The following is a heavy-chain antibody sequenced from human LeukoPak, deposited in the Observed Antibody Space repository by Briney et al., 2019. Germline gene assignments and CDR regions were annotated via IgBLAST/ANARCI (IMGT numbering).Heavy chain of an antibody. V-gene: IGHV4-39*01. CDR1: GGSISSSSYY. J-gene: IGHJ3*02. Sequence: SETLSLTCTVSGGSISSSSYYWGWIRQPPGEGLEWIGSIYYSGSTYYNTSLKSRVTISVDTSKNQFSLKLSSVTAADTAVYYCARRGLLPDAFDIWGQGTMVTVSS. D-gene: IGHD3-10*01. CDR3: ARRGLLPDAFDI. CDR2: IYYSGST.